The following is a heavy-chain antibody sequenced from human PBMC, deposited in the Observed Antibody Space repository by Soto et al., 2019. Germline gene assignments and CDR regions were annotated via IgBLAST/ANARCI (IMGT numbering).Heavy chain of an antibody. D-gene: IGHD3-10*01. Sequence: SETLSLTCAVSGYSISSGYYWGWIRQPPGKGLEWIGSIYHSGSTYYNPSLKSRVTISVDTSKNQFSLKLSSVTAADTAVYYCARVEGTLPYYYYYYGMDVWGQGTTVT. CDR2: IYHSGST. CDR1: GYSISSGYY. CDR3: ARVEGTLPYYYYYYGMDV. J-gene: IGHJ6*02. V-gene: IGHV4-38-2*01.